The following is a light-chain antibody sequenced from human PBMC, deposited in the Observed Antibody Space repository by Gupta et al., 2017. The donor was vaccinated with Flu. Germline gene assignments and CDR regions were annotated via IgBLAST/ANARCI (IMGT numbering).Light chain of an antibody. CDR2: GAS. CDR1: QSVSSN. Sequence: VMTQSPATLSVSPGERATLSCRASQSVSSNLAWYQQKPGQAPRLLIYGASTRATGIPARFSGSGSGTEFTLTISSLQSEDFAVYYCQQYNNWPPLTFGGGTKVEIK. V-gene: IGKV3-15*01. J-gene: IGKJ4*01. CDR3: QQYNNWPPLT.